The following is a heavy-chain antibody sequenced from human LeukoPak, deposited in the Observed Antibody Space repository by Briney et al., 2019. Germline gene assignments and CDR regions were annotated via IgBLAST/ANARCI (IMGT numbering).Heavy chain of an antibody. J-gene: IGHJ6*02. CDR2: ISGSGGST. Sequence: GGSLRLSCAASGFTFSSYAMSWVRQAPGKGLEWVSAISGSGGSTYYADSVKGRFTISRDNAKNSLYLQMNSLRAEDTAVYYCARDTIFGVVTPRGMDVWGQGTTVTVSS. CDR1: GFTFSSYA. CDR3: ARDTIFGVVTPRGMDV. V-gene: IGHV3-23*01. D-gene: IGHD3-3*01.